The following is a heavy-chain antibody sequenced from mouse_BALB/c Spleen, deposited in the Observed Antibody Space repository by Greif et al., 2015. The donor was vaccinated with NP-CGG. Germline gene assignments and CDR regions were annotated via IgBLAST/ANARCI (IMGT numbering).Heavy chain of an antibody. J-gene: IGHJ4*01. V-gene: IGHV3-2*02. Sequence: VQLQQSGPGLVKPSQSLSLTCTVTGCSITSDYAWNWIRQFPGNKLEWMGYISYSGSTSYNPSLKSRIFITQDTSKNQFFLQLNSVTTEDTATYYCARRGLLRDAMDYWGQGTSVTVSS. CDR3: ARRGLLRDAMDY. CDR1: GCSITSDYA. D-gene: IGHD1-1*01. CDR2: ISYSGST.